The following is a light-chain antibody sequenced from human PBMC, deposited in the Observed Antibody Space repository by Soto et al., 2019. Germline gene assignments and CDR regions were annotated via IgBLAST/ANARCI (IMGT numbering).Light chain of an antibody. V-gene: IGLV2-23*02. CDR2: GVS. J-gene: IGLJ1*01. Sequence: QSVLTQPASVSGSPGQSITISCTGTSSDVGSYNLVSWYQQHPGKAPKVMIYGVSKRPSGVSNRFSGSKSGNTASLTISGLQAEDEADYYCCSYAGSSTYVFGTGTKVTVL. CDR1: SSDVGSYNL. CDR3: CSYAGSSTYV.